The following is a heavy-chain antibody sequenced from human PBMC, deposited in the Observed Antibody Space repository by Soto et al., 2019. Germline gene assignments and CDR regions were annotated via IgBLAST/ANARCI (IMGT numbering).Heavy chain of an antibody. CDR2: IYYSGST. Sequence: QVQLQESGPGLVKPSETLSLTCTVSGGSISSYYWSWIRQPPGKGLEWIGYIYYSGSTNYNPSLKSRVTISVDTSKSQFSLKLSSVTAADTAVYYCAKQDFWSGFAFDIWGQGTMVTVSS. D-gene: IGHD3-3*01. CDR1: GGSISSYY. J-gene: IGHJ3*02. CDR3: AKQDFWSGFAFDI. V-gene: IGHV4-59*08.